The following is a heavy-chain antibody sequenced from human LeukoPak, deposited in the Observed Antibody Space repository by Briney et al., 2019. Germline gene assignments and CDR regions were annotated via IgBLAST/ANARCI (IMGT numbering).Heavy chain of an antibody. CDR3: ARGDIVGAPPAH. Sequence: ASVKVSCKASGYTFTSYAMHWVRQAPGQRLEWMGWINAGNGNTKYSQKFQGRVTITRDTSASTAYMELSSLRSEDTAVYYCARGDIVGAPPAHWGQGTLVTVSS. D-gene: IGHD1-26*01. V-gene: IGHV1-3*01. CDR1: GYTFTSYA. CDR2: INAGNGNT. J-gene: IGHJ4*02.